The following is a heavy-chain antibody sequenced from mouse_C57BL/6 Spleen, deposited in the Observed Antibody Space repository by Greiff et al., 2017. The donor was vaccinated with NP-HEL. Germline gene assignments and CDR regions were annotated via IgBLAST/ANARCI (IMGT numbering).Heavy chain of an antibody. Sequence: VKLQESGPGLVAPSQSLSITCTVSGFSLTSYAISWVRQPPGKGLEWLGVIWTGGGTNYNSALKSRLSISKDNSKSQVFLKMNSLQTDDTARYYCARNEYSNYVDWFAYWGQGTLVTVSA. J-gene: IGHJ3*01. CDR3: ARNEYSNYVDWFAY. D-gene: IGHD2-5*01. V-gene: IGHV2-9-1*01. CDR1: GFSLTSYA. CDR2: IWTGGGT.